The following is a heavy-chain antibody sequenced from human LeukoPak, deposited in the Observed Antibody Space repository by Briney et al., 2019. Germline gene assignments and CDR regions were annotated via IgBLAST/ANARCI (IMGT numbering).Heavy chain of an antibody. CDR2: ISGSGGST. Sequence: QTGGSLRLSCAASEFAFDDYGMSWVRQAPGKGLEWVSAISGSGGSTYYADSVKGRFTISRDNSKNTLYLQMNSLRAEDTAVYYCAKDTTTTLNYFDYWGQGTLVTVSS. D-gene: IGHD1-26*01. V-gene: IGHV3-23*01. J-gene: IGHJ4*02. CDR3: AKDTTTTLNYFDY. CDR1: EFAFDDYG.